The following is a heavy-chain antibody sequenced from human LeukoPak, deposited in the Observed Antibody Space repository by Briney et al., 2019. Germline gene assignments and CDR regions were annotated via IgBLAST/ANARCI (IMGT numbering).Heavy chain of an antibody. V-gene: IGHV3-43*01. CDR1: GFTFDDYT. CDR2: ISWDGGST. D-gene: IGHD2-15*01. Sequence: GGSLRLFCAASGFTFDDYTMHWVRQAPGKGLEWVSLISWDGGSTYYADSVKGRFTISRDNSKNSLYLQMNSLRTEDTALYYCAKDGGGPLDYWGQGTLVTVSS. CDR3: AKDGGGPLDY. J-gene: IGHJ4*02.